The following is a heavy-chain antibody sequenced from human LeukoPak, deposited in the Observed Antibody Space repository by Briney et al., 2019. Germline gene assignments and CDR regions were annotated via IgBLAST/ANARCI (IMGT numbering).Heavy chain of an antibody. CDR3: AKEGNYDFWSGYPDY. CDR2: ISSSGSTI. V-gene: IGHV3-11*01. D-gene: IGHD3-3*01. CDR1: GFTFSDYY. Sequence: GGSLRLSCAASGFTFSDYYMSWIRQAPGKGLEWVSYISSSGSTIYYADSVKGRFTISRDNAKNSLYLQMNSLRAEDTAVYYCAKEGNYDFWSGYPDYWGQGTLVTVSS. J-gene: IGHJ4*02.